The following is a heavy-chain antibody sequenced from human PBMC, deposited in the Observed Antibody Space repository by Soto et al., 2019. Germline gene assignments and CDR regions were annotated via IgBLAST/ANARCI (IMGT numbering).Heavy chain of an antibody. V-gene: IGHV5-51*01. Sequence: GESLKISCKGSGYSFTSYWIGWVRQMPGKGMEWMGIIYPGDSDTRYSPSFQGQVTISADKSISTAYLQWSSLKASDTAMYYCARSTYYYGSGSYYTFDYWGQGTLVTVSS. D-gene: IGHD3-10*01. CDR2: IYPGDSDT. CDR1: GYSFTSYW. CDR3: ARSTYYYGSGSYYTFDY. J-gene: IGHJ4*02.